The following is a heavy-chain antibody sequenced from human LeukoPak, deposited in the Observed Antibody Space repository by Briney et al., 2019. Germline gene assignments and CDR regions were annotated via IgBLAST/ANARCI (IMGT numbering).Heavy chain of an antibody. CDR2: IKQDGSGK. CDR3: AREGGYSGYVDY. D-gene: IGHD5-12*01. V-gene: IGHV3-7*01. CDR1: GFTFSNYW. Sequence: GGSLRLSCAASGFTFSNYWMSRVRQAPGKGLEWVANIKQDGSGKYYVDSVKGRFTISRDNAKNSLYLQMKSLRAEDTAVYYCAREGGYSGYVDYWGQGTLVTVSS. J-gene: IGHJ4*02.